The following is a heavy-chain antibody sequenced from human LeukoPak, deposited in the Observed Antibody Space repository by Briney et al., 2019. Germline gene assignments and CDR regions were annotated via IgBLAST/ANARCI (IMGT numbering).Heavy chain of an antibody. D-gene: IGHD6-19*01. CDR2: IYSGGST. Sequence: GGSLRLSCAASGFTVSSNYMSWVRQALGKGLEWVSVIYSGGSTYYADSVKGRFTISRHNSKNTLYLQMNSLRAEDTALYYCAKGPWGAVAGTELDYWGQGTLVTVSS. J-gene: IGHJ4*02. V-gene: IGHV3-53*04. CDR3: AKGPWGAVAGTELDY. CDR1: GFTVSSNY.